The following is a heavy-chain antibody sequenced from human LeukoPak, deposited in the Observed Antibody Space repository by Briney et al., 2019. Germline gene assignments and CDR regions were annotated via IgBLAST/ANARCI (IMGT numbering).Heavy chain of an antibody. D-gene: IGHD2-15*01. CDR3: ARDAMRADIVVVIAARDHYYGMDV. J-gene: IGHJ6*02. V-gene: IGHV1-18*01. CDR2: ISAYNGNT. CDR1: GYTFTSYG. Sequence: ASVKVSCKASGYTFTSYGVSWVRQAPGQGLEWMGWISAYNGNTNYAQKLQGRVTMTTDPSTSTAYMELRSLRSDDTAVYYCARDAMRADIVVVIAARDHYYGMDVWGQGTTVTVSS.